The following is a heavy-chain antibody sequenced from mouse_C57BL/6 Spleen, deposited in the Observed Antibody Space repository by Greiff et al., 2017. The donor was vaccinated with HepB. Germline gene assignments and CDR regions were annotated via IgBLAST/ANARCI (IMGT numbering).Heavy chain of an antibody. V-gene: IGHV5-17*01. CDR3: ARRVTGTDYYAMDY. Sequence: EVQGVESGGGLVKPGGSLKLSCAASGFTFSDYGMHWVRQAPEKGLEWVAYISSGSSTIYYADTVKGRFTISGDNAKNTLFLQMTSLRSEDTAMYYCARRVTGTDYYAMDYWGQGTSVTVSS. D-gene: IGHD4-1*01. CDR1: GFTFSDYG. J-gene: IGHJ4*01. CDR2: ISSGSSTI.